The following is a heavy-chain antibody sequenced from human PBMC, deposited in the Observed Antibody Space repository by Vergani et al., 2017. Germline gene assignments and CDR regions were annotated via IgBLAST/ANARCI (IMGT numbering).Heavy chain of an antibody. D-gene: IGHD3-3*01. V-gene: IGHV2-5*02. J-gene: IGHJ4*02. Sequence: QITLKESGPTLVKPTQTLTLTCTFSGFSLSTSGVGVGWIRQRPGKALEWLALIYWDDDKRYSPSLKSRPTITKDTSKNQVVLTMTNMDPVDTATYYCAHASAPPKCDFWSGYCPSYFDDWGQGTLVTVSS. CDR2: IYWDDDK. CDR3: AHASAPPKCDFWSGYCPSYFDD. CDR1: GFSLSTSGVG.